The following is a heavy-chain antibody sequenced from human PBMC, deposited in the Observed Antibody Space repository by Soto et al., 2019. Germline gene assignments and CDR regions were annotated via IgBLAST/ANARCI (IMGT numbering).Heavy chain of an antibody. CDR3: ARASVSLMDV. CDR2: IYHSGSV. CDR1: SDSISRSHW. J-gene: IGHJ6*02. Sequence: SETLSLTCAVSSDSISRSHWLTWVRQSPGKGLEWLGEIYHSGSVNYNPSLRSRISISVDTSNNQFSLKLSSVTAADTAVYYCARASVSLMDVWGQGTTVTVSS. V-gene: IGHV4-4*02.